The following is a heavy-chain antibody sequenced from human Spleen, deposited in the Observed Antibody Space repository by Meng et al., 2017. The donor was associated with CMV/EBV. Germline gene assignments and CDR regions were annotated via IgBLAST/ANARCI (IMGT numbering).Heavy chain of an antibody. CDR3: ARDEGAVDY. CDR1: GFTFSNYE. J-gene: IGHJ4*02. D-gene: IGHD1-26*01. V-gene: IGHV3-48*03. Sequence: GESLKISCAASGFTFSNYEMNWVRQAPGKGLEWVSYIIGGGSTIYYADSVKGRFTISRDNAKNSLYLQMNSLRAEDTAVYYCARDEGAVDYWGQGTLVTVSS. CDR2: IIGGGSTI.